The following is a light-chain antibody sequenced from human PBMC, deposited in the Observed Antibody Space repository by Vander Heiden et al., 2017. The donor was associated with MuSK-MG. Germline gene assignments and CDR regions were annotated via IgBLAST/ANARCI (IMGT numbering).Light chain of an antibody. CDR3: QRCDGTAYT. CDR1: PCISSY. CDR2: AAS. V-gene: IGKV1-39*01. J-gene: IGKJ2*01. Sequence: IQMTQSPSSLSASVRDRVTIPSRARPCISSYSNWYQQKAEKGPRLLIYAASSMQRGVPSRFSGSGYGTEFTLTISSLQPEDCTTYNGQRCDGTAYTFGQGTRLEMK.